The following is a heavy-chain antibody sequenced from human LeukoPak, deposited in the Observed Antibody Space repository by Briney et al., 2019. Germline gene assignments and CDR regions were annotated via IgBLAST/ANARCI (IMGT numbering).Heavy chain of an antibody. Sequence: ASVKVSCKASGYTFTGYYMHWVRQAPGQGLEWMGWINPNTGDTIYAQKFQGRVTMTRDTSISTAYMELSSLKSDDTAMYYCARGGNSGSYYFPNYWGQGTLVTVSS. CDR2: INPNTGDT. J-gene: IGHJ4*02. D-gene: IGHD1-26*01. CDR3: ARGGNSGSYYFPNY. V-gene: IGHV1-2*02. CDR1: GYTFTGYY.